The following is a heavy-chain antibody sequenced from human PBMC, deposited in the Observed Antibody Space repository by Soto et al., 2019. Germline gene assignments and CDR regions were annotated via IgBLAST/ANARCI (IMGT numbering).Heavy chain of an antibody. CDR2: VHYSGNT. CDR3: ARQDRVVAEGRWFDP. Sequence: PSETLSLTCTVSGYSISSGYHWACIRQPPGKGLEWLGSVHYSGNTYYNPSLKSRLTISVDKSKNQFSLNLSSVTAADTAVYYCARQDRVVAEGRWFDPWGQGTLVTV. V-gene: IGHV4-38-2*02. CDR1: GYSISSGYH. J-gene: IGHJ5*02. D-gene: IGHD2-15*01.